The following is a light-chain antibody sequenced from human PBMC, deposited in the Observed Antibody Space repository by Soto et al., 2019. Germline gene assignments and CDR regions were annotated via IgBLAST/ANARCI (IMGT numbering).Light chain of an antibody. J-gene: IGLJ2*01. CDR1: SSDVGAYKF. CDR3: ISLTTNTTVV. Sequence: QSALTQPASVSGSPGQSITISCTGTSSDVGAYKFVSWFQQHPGKAPKLMIYEASYRPSGVSNRFSGSKSGNTASLTILGLRSEDEADYYCISLTTNTTVVFGGGTKVTVL. CDR2: EAS. V-gene: IGLV2-14*01.